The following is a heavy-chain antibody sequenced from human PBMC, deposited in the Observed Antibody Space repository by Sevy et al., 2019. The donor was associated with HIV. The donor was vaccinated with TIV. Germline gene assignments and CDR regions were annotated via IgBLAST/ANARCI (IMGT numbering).Heavy chain of an antibody. V-gene: IGHV1-18*01. CDR1: GYTLTSYG. Sequence: ASVKVSCKASGYTLTSYGISWVRQAPGQGLEWMGWISAYNGNTNYAQKLQGRVTMTTDTSTSTAYMELRSLRSDDTAVYDCAALQPYQYYFDYWGQGTLVTVSS. J-gene: IGHJ4*02. CDR3: AALQPYQYYFDY. CDR2: ISAYNGNT.